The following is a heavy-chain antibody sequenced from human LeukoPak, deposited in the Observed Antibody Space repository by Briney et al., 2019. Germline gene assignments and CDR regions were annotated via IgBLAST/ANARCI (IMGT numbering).Heavy chain of an antibody. CDR2: ISYDESNK. CDR1: GFTFSSYG. D-gene: IGHD4-23*01. CDR3: AKEMGFDYGGYSGPFDY. V-gene: IGHV3-30*18. Sequence: GGSLRLSCAASGFTFSSYGMHWVRQAPGKGLEWVAVISYDESNKYYADSVKGRFTISRDDSKNTLYLQMNSLRAEDTAVYYCAKEMGFDYGGYSGPFDYWGQGTLVTV. J-gene: IGHJ4*02.